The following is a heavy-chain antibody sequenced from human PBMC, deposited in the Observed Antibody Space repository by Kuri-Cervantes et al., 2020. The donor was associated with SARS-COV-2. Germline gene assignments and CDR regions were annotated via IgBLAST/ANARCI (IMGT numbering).Heavy chain of an antibody. J-gene: IGHJ2*01. Sequence: GESLKISCSASGFTFRSLGLPWVRQAPGKGLEWVGVIRYDGSNKYYADSVKGRFTISRDNSKNTLYLQMNSLRAEDTAVYYCAKPPRVAGTTDWHFDLWGHGTLVTVSS. V-gene: IGHV3-33*06. CDR1: GFTFRSLG. CDR2: IRYDGSNK. CDR3: AKPPRVAGTTDWHFDL. D-gene: IGHD6-19*01.